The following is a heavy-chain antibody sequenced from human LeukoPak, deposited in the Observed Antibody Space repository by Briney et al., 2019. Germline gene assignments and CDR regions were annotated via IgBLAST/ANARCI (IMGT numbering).Heavy chain of an antibody. CDR1: GFTFSNAW. CDR3: ARAAAGPTYFDY. CDR2: IYSGGST. D-gene: IGHD6-13*01. J-gene: IGHJ4*02. Sequence: GGSLRLSCAASGFTFSNAWMSWVRQAPGKGLEWVSVIYSGGSTYYADSVKGRFTISRDNSKNTLYLQMNSLRAEDTAVYYCARAAAGPTYFDYWGQGTLVTVSS. V-gene: IGHV3-66*01.